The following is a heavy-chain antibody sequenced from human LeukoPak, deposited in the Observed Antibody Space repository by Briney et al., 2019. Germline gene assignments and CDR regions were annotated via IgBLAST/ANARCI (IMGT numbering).Heavy chain of an antibody. CDR2: INHSGST. J-gene: IGHJ4*02. CDR3: ARSGSYPHLVW. V-gene: IGHV4-34*01. CDR1: GGSFSGYY. D-gene: IGHD1-26*01. Sequence: SETLSLTCAVYGGSFSGYYWSWIRQPPGKGLEWIGEINHSGSTNYNPSLKSRVIISVDTSKNQFSLKLSSVTAADTAVYYCARSGSYPHLVWWGQETLVTVSS.